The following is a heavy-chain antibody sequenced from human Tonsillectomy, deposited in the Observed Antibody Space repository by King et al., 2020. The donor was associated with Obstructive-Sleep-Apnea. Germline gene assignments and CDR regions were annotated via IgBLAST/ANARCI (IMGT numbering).Heavy chain of an antibody. CDR1: GFTFSSYA. V-gene: IGHV3-23*04. D-gene: IGHD6-13*01. Sequence: VQLVESGGGLVQPGGSLRLSCAASGFTFSSYAMSWVRQAPGKGLEWVSAISGSGGSTYYADSVKGRFTISRDNSKNTLYLQMNSLRAEDTAVYYCANIPHSSAAPVDYFDNWGQGTLVTVSS. CDR2: ISGSGGST. J-gene: IGHJ4*02. CDR3: ANIPHSSAAPVDYFDN.